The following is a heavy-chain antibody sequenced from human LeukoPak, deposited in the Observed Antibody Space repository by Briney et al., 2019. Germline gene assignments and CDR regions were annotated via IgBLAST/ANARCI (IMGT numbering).Heavy chain of an antibody. Sequence: GGSLRLSCVASGFTFSSFAMSWVRQAPGKGLEWVSSIGDSGGSMYYADSVKGRFTISRDNSKNTLYLQMNSLRAEDTAVYYCAKYRYCSSAGCQYGMDVWGQGTTVTVSS. CDR1: GFTFSSFA. J-gene: IGHJ6*02. V-gene: IGHV3-23*01. D-gene: IGHD2-2*01. CDR2: IGDSGGSM. CDR3: AKYRYCSSAGCQYGMDV.